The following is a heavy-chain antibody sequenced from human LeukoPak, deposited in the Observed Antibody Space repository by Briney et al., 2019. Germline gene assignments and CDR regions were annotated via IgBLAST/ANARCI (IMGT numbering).Heavy chain of an antibody. V-gene: IGHV4-38-2*02. D-gene: IGHD3-9*01. Sequence: SETLSLTCAVSGYSISSGYYWGWIRQPPGKGLEWIGSIYHSGSTYYNPSLKSRVTISVDTSKNQFSLKLCSVTAADTAVYYCARDPLVDYDILTGYSVWGQGTLVTVSS. CDR3: ARDPLVDYDILTGYSV. J-gene: IGHJ4*02. CDR1: GYSISSGYY. CDR2: IYHSGST.